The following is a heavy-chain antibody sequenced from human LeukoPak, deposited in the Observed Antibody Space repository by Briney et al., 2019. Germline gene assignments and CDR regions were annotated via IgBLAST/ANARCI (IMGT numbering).Heavy chain of an antibody. CDR1: GFTSSSYS. CDR3: ARDWSRYYDILTGYYDFDY. V-gene: IGHV3-21*01. J-gene: IGHJ4*02. CDR2: IGSSSSYI. Sequence: GGSLRLSCAASGFTSSSYSMNWVRQAPGKGLEWVSSIGSSSSYIYYADSVKGRFTISRDNAKNSLYLQMNSLRAEDTAVYYCARDWSRYYDILTGYYDFDYWGQGTLVTVSS. D-gene: IGHD3-9*01.